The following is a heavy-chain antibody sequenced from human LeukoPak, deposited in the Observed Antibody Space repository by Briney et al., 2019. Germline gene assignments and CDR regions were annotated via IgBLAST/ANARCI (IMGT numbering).Heavy chain of an antibody. V-gene: IGHV3-7*01. Sequence: GGFLRLSCATSGFTFSNYWMNWVRQAPGKGLEWVASIKYDGSEKYYVDSVKGRFTISRDNAKNSLSLQMSSLRAEDTAVYYCARVMTSGYYTFDYWGQGTLVTVSS. J-gene: IGHJ4*02. D-gene: IGHD3-22*01. CDR1: GFTFSNYW. CDR3: ARVMTSGYYTFDY. CDR2: IKYDGSEK.